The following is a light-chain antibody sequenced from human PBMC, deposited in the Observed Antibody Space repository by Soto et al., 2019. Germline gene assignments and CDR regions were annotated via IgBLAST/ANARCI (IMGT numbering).Light chain of an antibody. CDR3: SSYTITSAPV. CDR1: SSDVGGYNY. V-gene: IGLV2-14*01. J-gene: IGLJ1*01. CDR2: EVR. Sequence: QSALTQPASVSGSPGQSITISCTGTSSDVGGYNYVSWYQQHPGKAPKLMIYEVRNRPSGVSNRFSGSKFDNTASLTISGLQADDEADYYCSSYTITSAPVFGTGTKVTVL.